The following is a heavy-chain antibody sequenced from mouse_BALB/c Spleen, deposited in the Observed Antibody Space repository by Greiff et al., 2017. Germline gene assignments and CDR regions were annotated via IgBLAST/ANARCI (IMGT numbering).Heavy chain of an antibody. J-gene: IGHJ4*01. Sequence: QVQLQQSGAELVRPGVSVKISCKGSGYTFTDYAMHWVKQSHAKSLEWIGVISTYYGDASYNQKFKGKATMTVDKSSSTAYMELARLTSEDSAIYYCALGSFYAMDYWGQGTSVTVSS. CDR1: GYTFTDYA. D-gene: IGHD1-1*01. CDR3: ALGSFYAMDY. CDR2: ISTYYGDA. V-gene: IGHV1S137*01.